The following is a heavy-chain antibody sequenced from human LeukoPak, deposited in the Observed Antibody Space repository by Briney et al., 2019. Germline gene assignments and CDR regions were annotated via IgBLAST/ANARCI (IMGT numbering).Heavy chain of an antibody. D-gene: IGHD3-22*01. CDR1: VFTFSSYG. CDR2: IAYDGSNK. Sequence: PGGSLRLSCAASVFTFSSYGMHGVRQAPGKGLEGGAVIAYDGSNKYYADSVKGRFTISRDNSKNTLYLQMNSLRAEDTDVYYCAKAQFTDSGYYHAHAFDIWGQGTMVTVSS. CDR3: AKAQFTDSGYYHAHAFDI. V-gene: IGHV3-30*18. J-gene: IGHJ3*02.